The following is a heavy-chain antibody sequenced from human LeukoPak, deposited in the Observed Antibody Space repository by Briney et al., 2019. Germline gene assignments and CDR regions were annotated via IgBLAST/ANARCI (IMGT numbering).Heavy chain of an antibody. V-gene: IGHV1-69*13. D-gene: IGHD1-20*01. CDR2: IIPIFGTA. CDR3: AREYNWNGKLLDH. Sequence: ASVKVSCKASGGTFSSYAISWVRQAPGQGLEWMGGIIPIFGTANYAQKFQGRVTITADESTSTAYMELSSLRSEDTAVYYCAREYNWNGKLLDHWGQGTLVTVSS. J-gene: IGHJ4*02. CDR1: GGTFSSYA.